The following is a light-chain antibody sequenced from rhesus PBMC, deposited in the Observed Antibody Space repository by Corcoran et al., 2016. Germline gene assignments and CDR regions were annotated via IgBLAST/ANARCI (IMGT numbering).Light chain of an antibody. Sequence: DIQMTQSPSSLSASIGDRVTVTCRASQGINKDLSWYQQKPGKAPTLLIYAASSLQTGVSSRFSGSGSGTNYTLTISSLQPEDVATYYCLQHYTPPWTFGQGTKVEIK. CDR1: QGINKD. J-gene: IGKJ1*01. V-gene: IGKV1-94*01. CDR2: AAS. CDR3: LQHYTPPWT.